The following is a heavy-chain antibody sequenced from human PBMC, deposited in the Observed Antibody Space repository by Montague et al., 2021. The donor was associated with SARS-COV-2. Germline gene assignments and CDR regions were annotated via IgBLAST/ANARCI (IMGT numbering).Heavy chain of an antibody. Sequence: SLRLPCAASGFTFSSYYMNWVRQAPGKGLEWVSSISGSSSYIYYADSVKGRFTISRDNAKNSLYLQMNSLRAEDTAVYYCARDLPSFFLGIAVAGPFDPWGQGTLVTVSS. CDR3: ARDLPSFFLGIAVAGPFDP. D-gene: IGHD6-19*01. J-gene: IGHJ5*02. CDR2: ISGSSSYI. CDR1: GFTFSSYY. V-gene: IGHV3-21*01.